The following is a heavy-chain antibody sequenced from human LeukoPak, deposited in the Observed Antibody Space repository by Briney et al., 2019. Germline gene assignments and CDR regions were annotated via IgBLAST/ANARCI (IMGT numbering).Heavy chain of an antibody. CDR2: IKNKIDGGTT. D-gene: IGHD5-18*01. CDR3: TTTGTDTRNWFDP. J-gene: IGHJ5*02. Sequence: GGSLRLSCAASGFSFSDAWMTWVRQAPGKGLEWVGRIKNKIDGGTTDYAAPVKGRFTISREDSKNMLYLQMNSLKTKDTAVYYCTTTGTDTRNWFDPWGQGNLVTVSS. V-gene: IGHV3-15*01. CDR1: GFSFSDAW.